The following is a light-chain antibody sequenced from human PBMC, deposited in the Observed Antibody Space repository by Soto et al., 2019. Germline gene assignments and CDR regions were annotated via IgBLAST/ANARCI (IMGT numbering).Light chain of an antibody. CDR2: GAS. J-gene: IGKJ1*01. Sequence: EIVMTQSPDTLSVSPGERATLSCRASQSVGSKLAWYQQKPGQAPRLLIYGASTRATGIPARFSGSGAGTEFTLTINSLQSEDFATYYCQQYNSYSGTFGQGTKVDIK. V-gene: IGKV3-15*01. CDR1: QSVGSK. CDR3: QQYNSYSGT.